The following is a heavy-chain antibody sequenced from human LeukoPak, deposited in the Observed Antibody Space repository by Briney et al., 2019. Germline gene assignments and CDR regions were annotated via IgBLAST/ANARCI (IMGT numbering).Heavy chain of an antibody. Sequence: SETLSLTCTVSGGSISSYYWSWIRQPPGKGLEWIGYIYYSGSTNYNPSLKSRVTISVDTSKNQFSLKLSSVTAADTAVYYCAGVTRSGSYYYYYGMDVWGQGTTVTVSS. J-gene: IGHJ6*02. V-gene: IGHV4-59*01. CDR1: GGSISSYY. D-gene: IGHD1-26*01. CDR3: AGVTRSGSYYYYYGMDV. CDR2: IYYSGST.